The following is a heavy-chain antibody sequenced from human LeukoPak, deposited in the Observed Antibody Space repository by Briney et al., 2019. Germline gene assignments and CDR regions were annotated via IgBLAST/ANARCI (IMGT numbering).Heavy chain of an antibody. J-gene: IGHJ4*02. D-gene: IGHD1-26*01. CDR1: GFTFSSYS. CDR3: ARGLSGNRGFDY. Sequence: GGSLRLSCAASGFTFSSYSMNWVRQAPGKGLEWVSSISSSSSYIYYADSVKGRFTISRDNAKNSLYLQMNSLRAEDTAVYYCARGLSGNRGFDYWGQGTLVTVSS. CDR2: ISSSSSYI. V-gene: IGHV3-21*04.